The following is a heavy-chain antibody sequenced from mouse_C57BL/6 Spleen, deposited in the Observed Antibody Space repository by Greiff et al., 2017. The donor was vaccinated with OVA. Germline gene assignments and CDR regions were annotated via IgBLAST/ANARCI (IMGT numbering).Heavy chain of an antibody. J-gene: IGHJ3*01. D-gene: IGHD2-4*01. CDR3: ERSGGYDDDGGAWFAY. V-gene: IGHV1-9*01. Sequence: QVQLQQSGAELMKPGASVKLSCKATGYTFTGYWIEWVKQRPGHGLEWIGEILPGSGSTNYNEKFKGKATFTADTSSNTAYMQLSSLTTEDSASYYCERSGGYDDDGGAWFAYWGQGTLVTVSA. CDR2: ILPGSGST. CDR1: GYTFTGYW.